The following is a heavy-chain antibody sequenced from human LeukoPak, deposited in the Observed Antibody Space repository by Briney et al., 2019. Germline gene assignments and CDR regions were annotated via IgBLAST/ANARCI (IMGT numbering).Heavy chain of an antibody. CDR3: ARDPGYSSSPTLDY. CDR1: GYTFTGYY. J-gene: IGHJ4*02. CDR2: INPNSGGT. V-gene: IGHV1-2*02. D-gene: IGHD6-13*01. Sequence: ASVKVSCKASGYTFTGYYMHWVRQAPGQGLEWRGWINPNSGGTNYAQKFQGRVTMTRDTSISTAHMELSRLRSDDTAVYYCARDPGYSSSPTLDYWGQGTLVTVSS.